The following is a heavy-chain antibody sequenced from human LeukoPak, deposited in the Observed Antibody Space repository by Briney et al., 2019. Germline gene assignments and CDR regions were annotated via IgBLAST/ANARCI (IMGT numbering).Heavy chain of an antibody. J-gene: IGHJ4*02. D-gene: IGHD3-10*01. V-gene: IGHV3-7*03. CDR3: AKVGYGSGSNGY. CDR1: GFTFSSNW. Sequence: GGSLRLSCAASGFTFSSNWMTWVRQAPGKGLEWVANIKQDGSEKYYVDSVKGRFTISRDNSKNTLYLQMNSLRAEDTAVYYCAKVGYGSGSNGYWGQGTLVTVSS. CDR2: IKQDGSEK.